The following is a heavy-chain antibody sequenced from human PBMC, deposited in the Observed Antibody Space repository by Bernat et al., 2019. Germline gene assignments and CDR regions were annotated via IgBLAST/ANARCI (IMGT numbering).Heavy chain of an antibody. V-gene: IGHV3-30*03. D-gene: IGHD1-26*01. Sequence: QVQLVESGGGVVQPGRSLRLSCAASGFTFSSYGMHWVRQAPGKGLEWVAVISYDGSNKYYADSVKGRFTISRDNSKNTLYLQMNSLRTGDTAVYYCARGRDTGSYATYFDNWGQGTLVTVSS. J-gene: IGHJ4*02. CDR1: GFTFSSYG. CDR3: ARGRDTGSYATYFDN. CDR2: ISYDGSNK.